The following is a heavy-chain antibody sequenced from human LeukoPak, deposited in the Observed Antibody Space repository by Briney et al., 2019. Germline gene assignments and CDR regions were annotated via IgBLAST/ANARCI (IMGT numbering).Heavy chain of an antibody. V-gene: IGHV1-3*01. CDR3: ARGAIRRDSYGEYYFDH. D-gene: IGHD5-18*01. CDR1: GYTFTSYA. Sequence: ASVKVSCKASGYTFTSYAMHWVRQAPGQRLEWMGWINAGNGNTKYSQKFQGRVTITRDTSASTAYMELSSLRSEDTAVYYCARGAIRRDSYGEYYFDHWGQGVLVTVSS. J-gene: IGHJ4*02. CDR2: INAGNGNT.